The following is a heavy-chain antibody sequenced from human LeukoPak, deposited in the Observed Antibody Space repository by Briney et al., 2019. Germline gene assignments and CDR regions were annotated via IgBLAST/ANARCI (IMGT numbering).Heavy chain of an antibody. Sequence: SETLSLTCAVYGGSCSDYYCSWIRQHPGKGLEWIGEIHPYGTFYYNSSLKSRLTISIDTSKSQFSLRLTSVTAADTAFYYCARGRDRSKAGDHWGQGTLVTVSS. CDR2: IHPYGTF. J-gene: IGHJ4*02. D-gene: IGHD5-24*01. V-gene: IGHV4-34*01. CDR3: ARGRDRSKAGDH. CDR1: GGSCSDYY.